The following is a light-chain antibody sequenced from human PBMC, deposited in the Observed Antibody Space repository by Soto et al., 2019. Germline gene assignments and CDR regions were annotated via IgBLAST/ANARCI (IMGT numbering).Light chain of an antibody. Sequence: QLVLTQSSSASASLGSSVKLTCTLSSGHSSDIIAWHQQQPGKAPRYLIKLEGSGSYNRGSGVPDRFSGSRSGADRYLTISNLQSEDEADYYCETWDSNSRVFGGGTQLTVL. V-gene: IGLV4-60*03. J-gene: IGLJ3*02. CDR2: LEGSGSY. CDR1: SGHSSDI. CDR3: ETWDSNSRV.